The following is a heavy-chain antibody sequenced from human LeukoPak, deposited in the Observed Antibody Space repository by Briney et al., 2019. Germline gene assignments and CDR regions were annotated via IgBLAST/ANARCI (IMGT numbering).Heavy chain of an antibody. CDR1: GGTFSSYA. D-gene: IGHD6-19*01. CDR2: IIPIFGTA. V-gene: IGHV1-69*01. J-gene: IGHJ3*02. Sequence: SVKVSCKXSGGTFSSYAISWVRQAPGQGLEWMGRIIPIFGTANYAQKFQGRVTITADESTSTAYMELSSLRSEDTAVYYCARAVAGTVYVAFDIWGQGTMVTVSS. CDR3: ARAVAGTVYVAFDI.